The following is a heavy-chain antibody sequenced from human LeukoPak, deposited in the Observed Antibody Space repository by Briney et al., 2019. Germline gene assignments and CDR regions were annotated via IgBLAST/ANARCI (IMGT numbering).Heavy chain of an antibody. Sequence: GASVKVSCKASGGTFSSYTISWVRQAPGQGLEWMGRIIPILGIANYAQKFQGRVTITADKSTSTAYMELSSLRSEDTAVYYCATRYSSSSCYFDYWGQGTLVIVSS. CDR1: GGTFSSYT. J-gene: IGHJ4*02. D-gene: IGHD6-13*01. V-gene: IGHV1-69*02. CDR2: IIPILGIA. CDR3: ATRYSSSSCYFDY.